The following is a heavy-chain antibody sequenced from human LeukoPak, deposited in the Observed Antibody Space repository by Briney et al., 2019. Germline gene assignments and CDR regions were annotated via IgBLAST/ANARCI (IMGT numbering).Heavy chain of an antibody. V-gene: IGHV3-9*03. CDR1: GFTFDDYA. CDR3: AKDMGMATEGGFDY. D-gene: IGHD5-24*01. Sequence: TGGSLRLSCAASGFTFDDYAMHWVRQAPGKGLEWVSGISWNSGSIGYADSVKGRFTISRDNAKNSLYLQMNSLRAEDMALYYCAKDMGMATEGGFDYWGQGTLVTVSS. CDR2: ISWNSGSI. J-gene: IGHJ4*02.